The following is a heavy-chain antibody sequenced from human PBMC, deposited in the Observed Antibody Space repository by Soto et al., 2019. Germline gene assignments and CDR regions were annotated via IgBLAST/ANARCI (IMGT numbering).Heavy chain of an antibody. J-gene: IGHJ6*04. CDR1: GGTFSSSA. Sequence: QVQLVQSGAEMKKHRSSVKVSCKASGGTFSSSAISWVRQAPGQGLEWLGGIIPMLDITNYPQKCQGSVTTTAAAATNSAFMVMSTLRSEDTAVYFFARESRNPFSFCRYGMEVWGKGTTVTVAS. CDR3: ARESRNPFSFCRYGMEV. CDR2: IIPMLDIT. V-gene: IGHV1-69*01.